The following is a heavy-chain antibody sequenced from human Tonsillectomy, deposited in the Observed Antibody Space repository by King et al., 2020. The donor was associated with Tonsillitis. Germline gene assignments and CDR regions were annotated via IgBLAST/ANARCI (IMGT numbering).Heavy chain of an antibody. D-gene: IGHD3-10*01. Sequence: VQLVESGGGLVQIGGSLRVSCKASGFSFSSYWMHWVRQAPGKGLVWVSRINSDGSITTYADSVKGRFTISRDNAKNTLYLQMNNLRAEDTAVYYCASIHYYGSTIFDSWGQGTLVTVSS. CDR2: INSDGSIT. V-gene: IGHV3-74*01. J-gene: IGHJ4*02. CDR3: ASIHYYGSTIFDS. CDR1: GFSFSSYW.